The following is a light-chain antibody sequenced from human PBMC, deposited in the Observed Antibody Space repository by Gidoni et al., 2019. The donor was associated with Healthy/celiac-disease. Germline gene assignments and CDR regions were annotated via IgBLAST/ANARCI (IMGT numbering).Light chain of an antibody. CDR3: QQYVNLPYT. CDR1: QDISNY. CDR2: DAS. V-gene: IGKV1-33*01. Sequence: DIQMTQSPSYLSASVGDRVTITCQASQDISNYLNWYQQKPEKAPKLLIYDASNLETGVPSRFSGSGSGTDFTFSISSLQPEDISTYYCQQYVNLPYTFGQXTKLEIK. J-gene: IGKJ2*01.